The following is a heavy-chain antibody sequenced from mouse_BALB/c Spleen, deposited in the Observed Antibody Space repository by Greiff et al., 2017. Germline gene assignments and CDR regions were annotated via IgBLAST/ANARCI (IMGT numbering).Heavy chain of an antibody. CDR1: GFTFSSYA. CDR3: ARDQGTY. V-gene: IGHV5-9-4*01. Sequence: EVMLVESGGGLVKPGGSLKLSCAASGFTFSSYAMSWVRQSPEKRLEWVAEISSGGSYTYYPDTVTGRFTISRDNAKNTLYLEMSSLRSEDTAMYYCARDQGTYWGQGTLVTVSA. D-gene: IGHD3-2*02. CDR2: ISSGGSYT. J-gene: IGHJ3*01.